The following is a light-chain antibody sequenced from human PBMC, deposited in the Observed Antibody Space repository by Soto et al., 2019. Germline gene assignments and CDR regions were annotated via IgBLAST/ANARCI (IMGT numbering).Light chain of an antibody. V-gene: IGLV1-40*01. Sequence: QSVLTQPPSVSGAPGQRVTISCTGSSSHIGAGYDVHWYQQVPGTAPKLLIYGNTNRPSGVPDRFSGSRSGTSASLTITGLQAEDEADYHCQSYDTSLSGSGIFGGGTKLTVL. CDR2: GNT. CDR3: QSYDTSLSGSGI. CDR1: SSHIGAGYD. J-gene: IGLJ2*01.